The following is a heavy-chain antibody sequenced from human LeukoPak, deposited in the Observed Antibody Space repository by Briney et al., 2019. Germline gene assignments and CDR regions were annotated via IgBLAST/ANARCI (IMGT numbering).Heavy chain of an antibody. V-gene: IGHV4-39*07. CDR2: IYYSGST. Sequence: PSETLSLTCTVSGGSISSSSYYWGWIRQPPGKGLEWIGSIYYSGSTYYNPSLKSRVTISVDTSKNQFSLKLSSVTAADTAVYYCARVYYDFWSGYYRGFDYWGQGTLVTVSS. J-gene: IGHJ4*02. D-gene: IGHD3-3*01. CDR1: GGSISSSSYY. CDR3: ARVYYDFWSGYYRGFDY.